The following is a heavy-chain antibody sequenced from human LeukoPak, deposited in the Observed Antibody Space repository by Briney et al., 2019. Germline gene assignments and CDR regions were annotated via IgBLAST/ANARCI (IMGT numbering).Heavy chain of an antibody. CDR2: IIPIFGTA. CDR3: ARARYYYDSSGYGLDY. Sequence: ASVKVSCKASGGTFSSYAISWVRQAPGQGLEWMGRIIPIFGTANYAQKFQGRVTITTDESTSTAYMELSSLRSEDTAVYYFARARYYYDSSGYGLDYWGQGTLVTVSS. D-gene: IGHD3-22*01. V-gene: IGHV1-69*05. CDR1: GGTFSSYA. J-gene: IGHJ4*02.